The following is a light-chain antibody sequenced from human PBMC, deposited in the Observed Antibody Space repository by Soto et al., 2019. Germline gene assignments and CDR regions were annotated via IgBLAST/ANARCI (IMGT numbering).Light chain of an antibody. J-gene: IGKJ2*01. CDR1: QTVNSRY. Sequence: EIVLSQSPATLSLSPWEIATLSCGASQTVNSRYLAWYQQKPGLAPRLLIYDASTRATGIPDRFSGRGSGTDFTLTISRLEPEDFAVYFCQQYSSSPYTFGQGTKVDIK. V-gene: IGKV3D-20*01. CDR2: DAS. CDR3: QQYSSSPYT.